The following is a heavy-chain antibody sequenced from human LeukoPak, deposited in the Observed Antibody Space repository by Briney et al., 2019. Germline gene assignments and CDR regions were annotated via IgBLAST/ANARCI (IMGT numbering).Heavy chain of an antibody. D-gene: IGHD1-26*01. CDR2: ISYDGSNK. Sequence: GGSLRLSCAASGFTFSSYGMHWVRQAPGKGLEWVAVISYDGSNKYYADSVKGRFTISRDNSKNTLYLQMNSLRAEDTAVYYCAKDTIKWELLMGYYYYYGMDVWGQGTTVTVSS. J-gene: IGHJ6*02. CDR1: GFTFSSYG. CDR3: AKDTIKWELLMGYYYYYGMDV. V-gene: IGHV3-30*18.